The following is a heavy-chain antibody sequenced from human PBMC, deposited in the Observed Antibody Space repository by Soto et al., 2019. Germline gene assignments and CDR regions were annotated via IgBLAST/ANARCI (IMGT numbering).Heavy chain of an antibody. J-gene: IGHJ4*02. CDR1: GFTFSSYG. V-gene: IGHV3-30*18. CDR2: ISYDGSNK. Sequence: GGSLRLSCAASGFTFSSYGMHWVRQAPGKGLEWVAVISYDGSNKYYADSVKGRFTISRDNSKNTLYLQMNSLRAEDTAVYYCAKVIGGSGYNDYWGQGTLVTVSS. CDR3: AKVIGGSGYNDY. D-gene: IGHD3-22*01.